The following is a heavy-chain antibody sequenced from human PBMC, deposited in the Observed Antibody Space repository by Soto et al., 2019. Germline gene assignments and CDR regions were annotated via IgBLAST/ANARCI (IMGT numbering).Heavy chain of an antibody. D-gene: IGHD3-10*01. J-gene: IGHJ4*02. V-gene: IGHV3-30*18. Sequence: QVQLVESGGGVVQPGRSLRLSCAASGFTFSSYGMHWVRQAPGKGLEWVAVISYDGSNKYYADSVKGRFTISRDNSKNKLYLPMNKLRAEDKALDYCSKEGYYYAPPDYWGQGTLVTVSS. CDR3: SKEGYYYAPPDY. CDR1: GFTFSSYG. CDR2: ISYDGSNK.